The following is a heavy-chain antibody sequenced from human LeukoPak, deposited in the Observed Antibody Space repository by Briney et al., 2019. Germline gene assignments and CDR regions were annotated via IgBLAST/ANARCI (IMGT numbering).Heavy chain of an antibody. CDR1: GFIFSTYW. V-gene: IGHV3-74*03. J-gene: IGHJ4*02. CDR3: ARRHADRTGFDY. D-gene: IGHD1-1*01. Sequence: GGSLRLSCAASGFIFSTYWMYWVRHAPGKGRLWVSHINPDGTTTMFADSVKGRLTISRDNAEDTLYMQMDSLRPENTALYYCARRHADRTGFDYWGQGALVTVSS. CDR2: INPDGTTT.